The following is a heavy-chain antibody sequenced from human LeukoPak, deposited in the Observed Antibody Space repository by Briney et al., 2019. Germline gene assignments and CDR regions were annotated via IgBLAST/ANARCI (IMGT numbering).Heavy chain of an antibody. D-gene: IGHD5-18*01. CDR1: GFHFSIHG. Sequence: GGTLRLSCAASGFHFSIHGMNWVRQAPGKGLEWVSGISPSGDITYYADSVMGRFTISRDNSKNTLYLQMNSLRAEDTAVYYCAKDRLGYSYGGQLGYWGQGTLVTVSS. CDR3: AKDRLGYSYGGQLGY. V-gene: IGHV3-23*01. J-gene: IGHJ4*02. CDR2: ISPSGDIT.